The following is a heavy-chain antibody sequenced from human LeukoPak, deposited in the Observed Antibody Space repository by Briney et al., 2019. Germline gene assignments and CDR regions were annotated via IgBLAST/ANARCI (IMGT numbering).Heavy chain of an antibody. J-gene: IGHJ4*02. D-gene: IGHD2-2*01. Sequence: SETLSLTCTVSGGSISSGDYYWSWIRQPPGKGLEWIGYIYYSGSTYYNPSLKSRVTISVDTSKNQFPLKLSSVTAADTAVYYCARLSRRGYTSCYDYWGQGTLVTVSS. V-gene: IGHV4-30-4*08. CDR3: ARLSRRGYTSCYDY. CDR1: GGSISSGDYY. CDR2: IYYSGST.